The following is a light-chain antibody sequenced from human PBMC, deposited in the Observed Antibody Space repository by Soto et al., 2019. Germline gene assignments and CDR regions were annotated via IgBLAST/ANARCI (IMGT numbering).Light chain of an antibody. CDR2: DAS. J-gene: IGKJ2*01. CDR1: QSIGSSY. Sequence: ETGLTQAPGTLSLSPGERATLSCRASQSIGSSYLAWYQQKPGQAPRLLIYDASSRATGIPDRFSGSGSGTDFTLTISRLEPEDFAVYYCQQYGNSPQTFGQGTKVDIK. CDR3: QQYGNSPQT. V-gene: IGKV3-20*01.